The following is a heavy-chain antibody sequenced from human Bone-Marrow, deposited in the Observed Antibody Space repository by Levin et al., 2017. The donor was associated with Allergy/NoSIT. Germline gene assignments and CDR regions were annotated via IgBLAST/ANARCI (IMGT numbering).Heavy chain of an antibody. CDR3: ARGKGGVAATAAWFDP. Sequence: SETLSLTCTVSGGSVSSGSYYWSWIRQPPGKGLEWIGYIYYSGSTNYNPSLKSRVTISVDTSKNQFSLKLSSVTAADTAVYYCARGKGGVAATAAWFDPWGQGTLVTVSS. V-gene: IGHV4-61*01. J-gene: IGHJ5*02. D-gene: IGHD2-15*01. CDR1: GGSVSSGSYY. CDR2: IYYSGST.